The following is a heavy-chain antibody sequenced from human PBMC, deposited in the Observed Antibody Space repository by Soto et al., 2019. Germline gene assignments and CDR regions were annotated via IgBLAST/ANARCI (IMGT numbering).Heavy chain of an antibody. Sequence: QVRLQESGPGLVKPSGTLSLTCTVSGGSISSSTWWSWVRQPPGKGLEWIGEIFHSGSTNYNPSLKSRVSISVDKSKYQFSLRLSSVPAAETAVYYCARALGSSGYHGWFDPWGQGTLVTVSS. CDR2: IFHSGST. CDR3: ARALGSSGYHGWFDP. V-gene: IGHV4-4*02. CDR1: GGSISSSTW. D-gene: IGHD3-22*01. J-gene: IGHJ5*02.